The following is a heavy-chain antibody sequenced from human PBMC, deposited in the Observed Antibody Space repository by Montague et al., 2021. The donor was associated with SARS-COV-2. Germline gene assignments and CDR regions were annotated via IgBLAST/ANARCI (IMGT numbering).Heavy chain of an antibody. J-gene: IGHJ6*02. CDR1: GGSISSSSYY. Sequence: SETRSLTCTVSGGSISSSSYYWGWIRQPPGKGLEWIGSIYYSGSTYYNPSLKSRVTISVDTSKNQFSLKLSSVTAADTAVYYCGRQGSSSSWYGGYYYGMDVWGQGTLVTVSS. D-gene: IGHD6-13*01. CDR3: GRQGSSSSWYGGYYYGMDV. CDR2: IYYSGST. V-gene: IGHV4-39*01.